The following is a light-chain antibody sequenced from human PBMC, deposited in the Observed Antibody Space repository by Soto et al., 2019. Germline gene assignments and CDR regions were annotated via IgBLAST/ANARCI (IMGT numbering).Light chain of an antibody. V-gene: IGLV2-8*01. J-gene: IGLJ2*01. CDR1: SSDVGSYSY. Sequence: QSALTQPPSASGSPGQSVTISCTGTSSDVGSYSYVSWYQQYPGKAPKLMIYEVSKRPSGVPDRFSGSKSGNTASLTVSGLQAEDEAYYYCGSYAGSNIWVFGGGTKLTVL. CDR2: EVS. CDR3: GSYAGSNIWV.